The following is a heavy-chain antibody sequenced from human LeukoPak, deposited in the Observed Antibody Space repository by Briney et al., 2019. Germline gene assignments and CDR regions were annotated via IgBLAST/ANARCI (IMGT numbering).Heavy chain of an antibody. D-gene: IGHD4-17*01. V-gene: IGHV4-34*01. J-gene: IGHJ4*02. Sequence: SETLSLTCAVYGGSFSYYYWSWIRQPPGKGLEWIGEINHSGITNYNPSLKSRVTISADTSKNQFSLKLTSVTAADTAVYYCANPARDFADSGAITWWGQGTLVTVSS. CDR2: INHSGIT. CDR3: ANPARDFADSGAITW. CDR1: GGSFSYYY.